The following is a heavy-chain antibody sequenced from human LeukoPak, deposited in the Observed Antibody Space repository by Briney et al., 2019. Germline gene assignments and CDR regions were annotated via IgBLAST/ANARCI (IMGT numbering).Heavy chain of an antibody. D-gene: IGHD6-25*01. CDR1: GYSFTSYW. Sequence: GESLKISCKGSGYSFTSYWIGWVRQMPGKGLERMGIIYPGDSDTRYSPSFQGQVTISADKSITTAYLQWSSLKASDTAMYYCATNRYSSAWYFDYWGQGTLVTVSS. V-gene: IGHV5-51*01. CDR3: ATNRYSSAWYFDY. CDR2: IYPGDSDT. J-gene: IGHJ4*02.